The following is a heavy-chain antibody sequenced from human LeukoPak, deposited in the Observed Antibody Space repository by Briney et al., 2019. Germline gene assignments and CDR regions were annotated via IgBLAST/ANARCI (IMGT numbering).Heavy chain of an antibody. J-gene: IGHJ4*02. V-gene: IGHV3-48*03. CDR2: ISSSGSTI. Sequence: PGGSLRLSCAVSGFTFSSDWMNWVRQAPGKGLEWVSYISSSGSTIYYADSVKGRFTISRDNAKNSLYLQMNSLRAEDTAVYYCARGGRYYYGSGRLDYWGQGTLVTVSS. CDR1: GFTFSSDW. D-gene: IGHD3-10*01. CDR3: ARGGRYYYGSGRLDY.